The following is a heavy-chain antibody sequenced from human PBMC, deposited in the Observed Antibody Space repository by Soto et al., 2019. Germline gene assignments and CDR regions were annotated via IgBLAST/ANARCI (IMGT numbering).Heavy chain of an antibody. CDR3: ARVNPHLSGTWYYYYMDV. Sequence: PSETLSLTCTVSGGSISSYYWSWIRQPPGKGLEWIGYIYYSGSTNYNPSLKSRVTISVDTSKNQFSLKLSSVTAADTAVYYCARVNPHLSGTWYYYYMDVWGKGTTVTVSS. D-gene: IGHD3-10*01. J-gene: IGHJ6*03. CDR1: GGSISSYY. CDR2: IYYSGST. V-gene: IGHV4-59*01.